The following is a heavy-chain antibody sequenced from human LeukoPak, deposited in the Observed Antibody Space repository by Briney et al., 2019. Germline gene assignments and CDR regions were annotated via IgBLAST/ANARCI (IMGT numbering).Heavy chain of an antibody. J-gene: IGHJ4*02. Sequence: SETLSHTCAVYGGTFSGYCWSWIRKPPGKGLEWIGYIYYSGSTNYNPSIKSRVTISVDTSKNHFSLKLTSVTAADTAVYYCARNCGSRDYWGQGTLVTVSS. CDR1: GGTFSGYC. V-gene: IGHV4-59*01. D-gene: IGHD7-27*01. CDR3: ARNCGSRDY. CDR2: IYYSGST.